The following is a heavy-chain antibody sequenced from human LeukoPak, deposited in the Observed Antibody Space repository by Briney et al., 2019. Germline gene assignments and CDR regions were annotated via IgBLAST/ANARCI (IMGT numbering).Heavy chain of an antibody. D-gene: IGHD6-13*01. CDR3: ARGLYSSSWYAY. V-gene: IGHV4-38-2*02. Sequence: SETLSLTCTVSGYSISSSYYWGWIRQPPGKGLEWIGSIYHSGSTYYNPSLKSRVTISVDTTKNQFSLNLSSVTAADTAVYYCARGLYSSSWYAYWGQGTLVTVSS. CDR2: IYHSGST. J-gene: IGHJ4*02. CDR1: GYSISSSYY.